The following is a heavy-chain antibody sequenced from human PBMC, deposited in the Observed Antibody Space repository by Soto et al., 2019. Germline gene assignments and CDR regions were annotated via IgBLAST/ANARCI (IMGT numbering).Heavy chain of an antibody. CDR2: ISAYNGNT. Sequence: GASVKVSCKASGYTFTSYCISWVRQAPGQGLEWMGWISAYNGNTNYAQKFQSRVTMTTDTSTSTAYMELRSLRSDDTAVYYCARVWITGTHNWFDPWGQGTLVTVSS. J-gene: IGHJ5*02. CDR1: GYTFTSYC. V-gene: IGHV1-18*01. CDR3: ARVWITGTHNWFDP. D-gene: IGHD1-20*01.